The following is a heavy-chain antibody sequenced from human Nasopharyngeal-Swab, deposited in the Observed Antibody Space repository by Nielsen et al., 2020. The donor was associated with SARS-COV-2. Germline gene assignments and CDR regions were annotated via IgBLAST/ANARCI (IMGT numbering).Heavy chain of an antibody. V-gene: IGHV3-33*01. D-gene: IGHD3-22*01. J-gene: IGHJ4*02. Sequence: VRQAPGKGLEWVAVIWYDGSNKYYADSVKGRFTISRDNSKNTLYLQMNSLRAEDTAVYYCARHKRVDSSGYFLTPFDYWGQGTLVTVSS. CDR3: ARHKRVDSSGYFLTPFDY. CDR2: IWYDGSNK.